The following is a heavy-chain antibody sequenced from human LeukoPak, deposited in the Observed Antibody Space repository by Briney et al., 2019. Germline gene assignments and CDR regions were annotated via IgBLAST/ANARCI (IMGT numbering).Heavy chain of an antibody. CDR3: VRANRMDV. CDR2: IKQDGSGT. V-gene: IGHV3-7*01. Sequence: QAGGSLRLSCVVSGFTFNHYWMTWVRQAPGKGLEWVANIKQDGSGTYYVDSVKGRFTISRDNAKNLLFLQMTSLRVEDTAVYFCVRANRMDVWGQGTTVTVSS. CDR1: GFTFNHYW. J-gene: IGHJ6*02.